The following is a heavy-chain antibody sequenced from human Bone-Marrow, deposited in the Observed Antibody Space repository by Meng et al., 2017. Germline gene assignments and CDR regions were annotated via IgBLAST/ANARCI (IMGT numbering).Heavy chain of an antibody. J-gene: IGHJ4*02. D-gene: IGHD3-9*01. Sequence: GESLKISCAASGFTFSSYSMNWVRQAPGKGLEWVSAISGSGGSTYYADSVKGRFTISRDNSKNTLYLQMNSLRAEDTAVYYCAKTNYDILTGYYLNVRYDYWGQGTLVTVSS. CDR1: GFTFSSYS. V-gene: IGHV3-23*01. CDR2: ISGSGGST. CDR3: AKTNYDILTGYYLNVRYDY.